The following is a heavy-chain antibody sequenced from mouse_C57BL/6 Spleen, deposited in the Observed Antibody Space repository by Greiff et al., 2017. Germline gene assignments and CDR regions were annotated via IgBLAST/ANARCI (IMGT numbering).Heavy chain of an antibody. CDR2: IHYDGSST. D-gene: IGHD2-3*01. CDR3: ARRPNDGYLWYFDV. V-gene: IGHV5-16*01. J-gene: IGHJ1*03. Sequence: EVKLVESEGGLVQPGSSMKLSCTASGFTFSDYYMAWVRQVPEKGLEWVANIHYDGSSTYYLDPLKSRFIISGDNAKNILYLQMSSLKSEDTDTYYCARRPNDGYLWYFDVWGTGTTVTVSS. CDR1: GFTFSDYY.